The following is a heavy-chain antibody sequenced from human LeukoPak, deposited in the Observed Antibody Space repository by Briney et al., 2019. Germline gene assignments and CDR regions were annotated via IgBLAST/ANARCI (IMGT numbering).Heavy chain of an antibody. CDR3: ASTPADWYYFDY. CDR1: GYSISSSSYY. V-gene: IGHV4-39*01. Sequence: SETLSLTCTVSGYSISSSSYYWGWIRQPPGKGLEWIGSIYYSGSTYYNPSLKSRVTMSVDTSKNQFSLKLSSVTAADTAVFYCASTPADWYYFDYWGQGTLVTVSS. J-gene: IGHJ4*02. D-gene: IGHD3-9*01. CDR2: IYYSGST.